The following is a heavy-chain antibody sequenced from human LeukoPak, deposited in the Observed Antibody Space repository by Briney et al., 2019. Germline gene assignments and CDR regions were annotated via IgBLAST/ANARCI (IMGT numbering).Heavy chain of an antibody. D-gene: IGHD6-19*01. J-gene: IGHJ1*01. CDR3: AKTYSSGWYIFQH. V-gene: IGHV3-23*01. CDR2: ISGSGGST. Sequence: PGGSLRLSCAASGFTFSSYGMSWVRQAPGKGLEWVSGISGSGGSTYYADSVKGRFTISRDNSKNTLYLQMNSLRAEDTAVYYCAKTYSSGWYIFQHWGQGTLVTVSS. CDR1: GFTFSSYG.